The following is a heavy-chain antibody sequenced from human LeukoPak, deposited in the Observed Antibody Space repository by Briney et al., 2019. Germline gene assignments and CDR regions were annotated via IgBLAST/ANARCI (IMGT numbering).Heavy chain of an antibody. CDR2: IYTSGST. V-gene: IGHV4-61*02. D-gene: IGHD6-13*01. CDR1: GGSISSGSYY. J-gene: IGHJ4*02. Sequence: PSETLSLTCTVSGGSISSGSYYWSWIRRPAGKGLEWIGRIYTSGSTNYNPSLKSRVTISVDTSKNQFSLKLSSVTAADTAVYYCARGRQRNLFSSSWYGSRFDYWGQGTLVTVSS. CDR3: ARGRQRNLFSSSWYGSRFDY.